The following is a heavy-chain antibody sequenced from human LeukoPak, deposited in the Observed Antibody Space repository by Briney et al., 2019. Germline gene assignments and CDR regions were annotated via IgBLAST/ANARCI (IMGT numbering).Heavy chain of an antibody. Sequence: GGSLRLSCSASGFTFSSYAMSWVRQAPGKGLEWVAVISYDESNKYYADSVKGRFTISRDNSKNTLYLQMNSLRAEDTAVYYCARENYGSGSLGYYYYGMDVWGKGTTVTVSS. V-gene: IGHV3-30*04. CDR3: ARENYGSGSLGYYYYGMDV. J-gene: IGHJ6*04. D-gene: IGHD3-10*01. CDR2: ISYDESNK. CDR1: GFTFSSYA.